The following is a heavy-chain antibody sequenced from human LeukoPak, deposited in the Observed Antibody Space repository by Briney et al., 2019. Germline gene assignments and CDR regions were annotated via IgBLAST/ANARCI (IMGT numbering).Heavy chain of an antibody. V-gene: IGHV4-39*01. CDR1: GGSISSSSYY. Sequence: SETLSLTCTVSGGSISSSSYYWGWIRQPPGKGLEWIGSIYYSGSTYYNPSLKSRVTISVDTSKNQFSLKLSSVTAADTAVYYCARHGIVVVMYFDYGSQGTLVTVSS. CDR3: ARHGIVVVMYFDY. D-gene: IGHD3-22*01. J-gene: IGHJ4*02. CDR2: IYYSGST.